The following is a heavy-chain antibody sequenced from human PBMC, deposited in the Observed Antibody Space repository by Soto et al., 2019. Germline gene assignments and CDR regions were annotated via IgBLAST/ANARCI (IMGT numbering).Heavy chain of an antibody. D-gene: IGHD5-18*01. V-gene: IGHV4-30-2*01. Sequence: SETLSLTCAVSGGSISSGGYAWSWIRQPPXKGLEWIGYIYHSGSTYYNPSLKSRVTISVDRSKNQFSLKLSSVTAADTAVYYCARGQRPSYYYYYYGMDVWGQGTTVTVSS. CDR2: IYHSGST. CDR1: GGSISSGGYA. J-gene: IGHJ6*02. CDR3: ARGQRPSYYYYYYGMDV.